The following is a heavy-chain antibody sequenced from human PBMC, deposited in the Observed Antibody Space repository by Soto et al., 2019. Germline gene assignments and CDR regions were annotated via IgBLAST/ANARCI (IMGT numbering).Heavy chain of an antibody. CDR2: NNNRGGT. V-gene: IGHV4-31*11. CDR3: AGGGSGWKALNWFDP. Sequence: QVQLQESGPGLVIPSQTLTLTCAVSGASIDNNGYSWTWIRQHPGKGLEWIGTNNNRGGTYYNPSLKSRLTISLATSQNHFSLRLNAVTAADTATYYCAGGGSGWKALNWFDPWGQGIMVTVSS. D-gene: IGHD6-19*01. J-gene: IGHJ5*02. CDR1: GASIDNNGYS.